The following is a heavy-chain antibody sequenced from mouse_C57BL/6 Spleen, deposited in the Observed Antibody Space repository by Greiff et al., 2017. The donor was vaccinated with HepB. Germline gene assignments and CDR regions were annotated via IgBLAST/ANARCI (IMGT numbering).Heavy chain of an antibody. D-gene: IGHD1-1*01. V-gene: IGHV1-81*01. CDR2: IYPRSGNT. J-gene: IGHJ4*01. CDR3: AKYYYGSTYYAMDY. CDR1: GYTFTSYG. Sequence: QVQLKESGAELARPGASVKLSCKASGYTFTSYGISWVKQRTGQGLEWIGEIYPRSGNTYYNEKFKGKATLTADKSSSTAYMERRSLTSEDSAVYFCAKYYYGSTYYAMDYWGQGTSVTVSS.